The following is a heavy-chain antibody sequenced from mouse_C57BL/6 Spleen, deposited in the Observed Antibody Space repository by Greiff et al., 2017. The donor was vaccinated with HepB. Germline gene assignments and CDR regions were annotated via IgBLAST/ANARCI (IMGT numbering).Heavy chain of an antibody. Sequence: QVQLKQPGAELVMPGASVKLSCKASGYTFTSYWMHWVKQRPGQGLEWIGEIDPSDSYTNYNQKFKGKSTLTVDKSSSTAYMQLSSRTSEASAVYYCARAAIYYGNYEAMDYWGQGTSVTVSS. CDR2: IDPSDSYT. CDR1: GYTFTSYW. D-gene: IGHD2-1*01. V-gene: IGHV1-69*01. J-gene: IGHJ4*01. CDR3: ARAAIYYGNYEAMDY.